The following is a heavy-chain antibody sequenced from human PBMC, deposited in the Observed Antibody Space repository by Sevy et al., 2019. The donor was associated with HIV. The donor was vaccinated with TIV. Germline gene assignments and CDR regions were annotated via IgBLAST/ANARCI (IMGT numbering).Heavy chain of an antibody. V-gene: IGHV3-11*01. J-gene: IGHJ5*02. CDR3: AGAFLSDFWSGSNIENNWFDP. D-gene: IGHD3-3*01. CDR2: ISPGGASI. CDR1: GFIFNDYY. Sequence: GGSLRLSCAASGFIFNDYYMTWIRQAPGKGLEWISYISPGGASIFYVDSVKGRFTISRDNAKNSLYLEMNNLTSEDMAVYYCAGAFLSDFWSGSNIENNWFDPWGQGTLVTVSS.